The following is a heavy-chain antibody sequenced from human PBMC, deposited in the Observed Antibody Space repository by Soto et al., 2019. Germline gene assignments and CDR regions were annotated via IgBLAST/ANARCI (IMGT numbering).Heavy chain of an antibody. CDR1: GGSISSSSYF. D-gene: IGHD1-26*01. V-gene: IGHV4-39*01. Sequence: PSETLSLTCTVSGGSISSSSYFWGWIRQPPGKGLEWIGSMYYSGSTYYNPSLKSRVTISVDTSKNQFSLKLSSVTAADTAVYYCATQEVGGSYVYTFDPWGQGTLVTVS. CDR3: ATQEVGGSYVYTFDP. CDR2: MYYSGST. J-gene: IGHJ5*02.